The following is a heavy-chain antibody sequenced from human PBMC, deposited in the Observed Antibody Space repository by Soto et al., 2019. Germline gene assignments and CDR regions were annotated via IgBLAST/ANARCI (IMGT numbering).Heavy chain of an antibody. V-gene: IGHV3-30*04. CDR3: ARSAGGSYPQYDY. CDR1: GFTFSSYA. CDR2: ISYDGRDK. D-gene: IGHD1-26*01. J-gene: IGHJ4*02. Sequence: GGSLRLSCAASGFTFSSYAMHWVRQAPGTGLEWVAVISYDGRDKYYPDSVKGRFTISRDNSKNTLYLQMNSLRAEDTAVYYCARSAGGSYPQYDYWGQGTLGHRLL.